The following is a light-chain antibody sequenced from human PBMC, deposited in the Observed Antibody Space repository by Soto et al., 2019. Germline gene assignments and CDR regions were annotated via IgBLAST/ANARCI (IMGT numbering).Light chain of an antibody. V-gene: IGLV2-14*01. CDR2: DVS. CDR3: SSYTSSSTLYA. CDR1: SSDVGGYNY. Sequence: QSALTQPASVSGSPGQSITISCTGTSSDVGGYNYVSWYQQHPGKAPKLMIYDVSNRPSGVSNRFSGSKSGNTASLTISGLQAEDEADYYCSSYTSSSTLYAIGTGTKLTVL. J-gene: IGLJ1*01.